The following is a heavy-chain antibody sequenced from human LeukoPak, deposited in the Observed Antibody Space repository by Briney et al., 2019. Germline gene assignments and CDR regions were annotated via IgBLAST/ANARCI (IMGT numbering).Heavy chain of an antibody. V-gene: IGHV4-59*11. CDR1: GGSISSHY. CDR3: ARGYDFWSGVMSDAFDI. CDR2: IYHSGNT. J-gene: IGHJ3*02. Sequence: SETLSLTCTVSGGSISSHYWSWVRQTPGKGLEWIGHIYHSGNTKYNSALKGRVTISDDASKNQFSLRLSSVTAADTAVYFCARGYDFWSGVMSDAFDIWGRGTEVTVSS. D-gene: IGHD3-3*01.